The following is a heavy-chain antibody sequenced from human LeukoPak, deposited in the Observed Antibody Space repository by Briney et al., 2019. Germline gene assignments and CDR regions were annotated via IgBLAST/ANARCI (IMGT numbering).Heavy chain of an antibody. CDR1: GFTFSSYA. CDR2: VSRRGVST. J-gene: IGHJ4*02. D-gene: IGHD6-19*01. CDR3: AKSAGGWYPNPILYYFDY. Sequence: PGGSLRLSCAASGFTFSSYAMSWVRQAPGKGLDWVSAVSRRGVSTYYADSVKGRFTISRDNSKNTLYLQMTSLRVEDTAVYYCAKSAGGWYPNPILYYFDYWGQGALVTVSS. V-gene: IGHV3-23*01.